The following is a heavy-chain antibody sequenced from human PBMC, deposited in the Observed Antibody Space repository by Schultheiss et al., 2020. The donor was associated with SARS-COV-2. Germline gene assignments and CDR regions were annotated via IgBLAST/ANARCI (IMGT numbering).Heavy chain of an antibody. CDR2: IYYSGST. D-gene: IGHD2-15*01. CDR3: ARGRYLGYCSGGSCPSTYFDY. J-gene: IGHJ4*02. Sequence: SQTLSLTCTVSGGSISSYYWSWIRQPPGKGLEWIGYIYYSGSTYYNPSLKSRVTISVDTSKNQFSLKLSSVTAADTAVYYCARGRYLGYCSGGSCPSTYFDYWGQGTLVTVSS. CDR1: GGSISSYY. V-gene: IGHV4-59*12.